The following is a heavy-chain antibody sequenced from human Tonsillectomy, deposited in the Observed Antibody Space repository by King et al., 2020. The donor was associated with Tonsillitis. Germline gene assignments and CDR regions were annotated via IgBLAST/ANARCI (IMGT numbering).Heavy chain of an antibody. CDR1: GDSVSSNSAA. V-gene: IGHV6-1*01. CDR2: TYYRSQWYN. J-gene: IGHJ6*03. D-gene: IGHD3-3*02. CDR3: ARGVVSTPADYYYYYMDV. Sequence: VQLQQSGPGLVKPSQTLSVTCAISGDSVSSNSAAWDWIRQSPSRGLEWLGRTYYRSQWYNDYAVSVKGRKTINPDTSKNQFSLQLNSVTPDDTAVYYCARGVVSTPADYYYYYMDVWGRGTTVTVSS.